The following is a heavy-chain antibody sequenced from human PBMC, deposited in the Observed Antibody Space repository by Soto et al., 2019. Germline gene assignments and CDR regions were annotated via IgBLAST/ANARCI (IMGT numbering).Heavy chain of an antibody. J-gene: IGHJ3*02. CDR1: GFTFSDYY. Sequence: LRLSCAASGFTFSDYYMSWIRQAPGKGLEWVSYISSSSSYTNYADSVKGRFTISRDNAKNSLYLQMNSLRAEDTAVYYCAGGYCSSTSCFDAFVIWGPGTRVTVSS. D-gene: IGHD2-2*01. V-gene: IGHV3-11*06. CDR2: ISSSSSYT. CDR3: AGGYCSSTSCFDAFVI.